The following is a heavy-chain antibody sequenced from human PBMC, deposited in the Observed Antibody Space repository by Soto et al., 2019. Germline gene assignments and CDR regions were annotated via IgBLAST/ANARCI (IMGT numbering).Heavy chain of an antibody. Sequence: EVQLVQSGAEVKKPGESLKISCKGSGYNFGGYWIGWVRQMPGKGLEWMGIIFPGDSDTRYSPSFQGQVTISADKSISTVYLQWRSLKASDTAIYFCASGGFIGTPPDYWGQGTRVTVSS. CDR2: IFPGDSDT. V-gene: IGHV5-51*01. CDR1: GYNFGGYW. CDR3: ASGGFIGTPPDY. J-gene: IGHJ4*02. D-gene: IGHD1-7*01.